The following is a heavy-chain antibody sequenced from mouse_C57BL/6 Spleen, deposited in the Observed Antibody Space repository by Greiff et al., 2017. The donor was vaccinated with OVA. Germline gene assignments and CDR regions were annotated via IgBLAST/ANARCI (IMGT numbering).Heavy chain of an antibody. CDR1: GYTFTSYW. V-gene: IGHV1-72*01. J-gene: IGHJ1*03. CDR2: IHPNSGGT. Sequence: QVHVKQPGAELVKPGASVKLSCKASGYTFTSYWMHWVKQRPGRGLEWIGRIHPNSGGTKYNEKFKSQATLTVDKPSSTAYMQLSSLTSEDYAVYDDATLPFYAGYYGYFDVWGTGTTVTVSS. D-gene: IGHD2-3*01. CDR3: ATLPFYAGYYGYFDV.